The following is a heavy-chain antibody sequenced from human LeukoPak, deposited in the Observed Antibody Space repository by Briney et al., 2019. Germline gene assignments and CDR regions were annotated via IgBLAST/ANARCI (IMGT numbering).Heavy chain of an antibody. CDR1: GYTFTSYA. D-gene: IGHD3-10*01. CDR3: ARAYGSGMGSTN. CDR2: MNPNSGNT. V-gene: IGHV1-8*02. J-gene: IGHJ4*02. Sequence: ASVKVSCKASGYTFTSYAMHWVRQAPGQRLEWMGWMNPNSGNTGYAQKFQGRVTMTRNTSISTAYMELSSLRSEDTAVYYCARAYGSGMGSTNWGQGTLVTVSS.